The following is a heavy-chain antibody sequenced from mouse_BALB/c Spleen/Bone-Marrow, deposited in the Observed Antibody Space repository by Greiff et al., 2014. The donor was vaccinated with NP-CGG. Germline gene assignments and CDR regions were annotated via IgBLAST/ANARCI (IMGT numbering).Heavy chain of an antibody. V-gene: IGHV1-69*02. CDR1: GYTFTTFW. CDR3: TRSRGYFDY. CDR2: IYPSDTYT. Sequence: VQLQQSGAELVSPGASVKLSCKASGYTFTTFWINWVKQRPGQGLEWIGSIYPSDTYTNYSQDFKDKATLTVDKSSSTAYMQLSSPTSEDSAVYYCTRSRGYFDYWGQGTTLTVSS. J-gene: IGHJ2*01.